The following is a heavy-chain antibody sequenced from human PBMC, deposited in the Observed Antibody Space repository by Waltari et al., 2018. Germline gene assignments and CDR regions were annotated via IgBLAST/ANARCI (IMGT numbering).Heavy chain of an antibody. CDR2: ISSKGLQT. Sequence: EVQLGESGGGLVKPGGFLRLSCASSGFTSRLYRLILVRQAPGRGLEWVSFISSKGLQTHYADSVKGRGTISRDNAKNSLSLQMNSLTADDTAVYYCARGGDSSGSYFGPNLYFDLWGRGTLITVSS. D-gene: IGHD3-22*01. CDR3: ARGGDSSGSYFGPNLYFDL. J-gene: IGHJ2*01. CDR1: GFTSRLYR. V-gene: IGHV3-21*02.